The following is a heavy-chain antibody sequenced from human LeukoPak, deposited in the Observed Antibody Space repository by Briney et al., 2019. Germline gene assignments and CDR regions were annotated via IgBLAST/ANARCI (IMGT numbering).Heavy chain of an antibody. CDR2: INPNSGGT. Sequence: ASVKVSCKASGYTFTGYYMHWVRQAPGQGLEWMGWINPNSGGTNYAQKFQGRVTMTRDTSISTAYMELSRLRSDDTAVYYCARPPDPLRYQPPGYWGQGTLVTVSS. J-gene: IGHJ4*02. D-gene: IGHD2-2*01. CDR3: ARPPDPLRYQPPGY. V-gene: IGHV1-2*02. CDR1: GYTFTGYY.